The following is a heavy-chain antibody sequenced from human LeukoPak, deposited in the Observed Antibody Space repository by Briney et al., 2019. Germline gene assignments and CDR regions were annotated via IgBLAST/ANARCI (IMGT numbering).Heavy chain of an antibody. Sequence: PSETLSLTCTVSGGSVSSGSYYWNWIRQPPGKVLEWIGYIYYSGSTNYSPSLKSRVTISVDTSKNQFSLKLSSVTAADTAVYYCAREDDSSGYQGNFDYWGQGTLVTVSS. CDR1: GGSVSSGSYY. D-gene: IGHD3-22*01. V-gene: IGHV4-61*01. CDR2: IYYSGST. CDR3: AREDDSSGYQGNFDY. J-gene: IGHJ4*02.